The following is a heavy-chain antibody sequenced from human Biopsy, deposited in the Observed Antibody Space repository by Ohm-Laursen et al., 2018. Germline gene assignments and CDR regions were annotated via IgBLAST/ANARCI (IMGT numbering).Heavy chain of an antibody. J-gene: IGHJ5*02. CDR3: GRAVRNQLLTDP. Sequence: SVKVSCKASGYTFTSYDITWVRQASGQGPEWIGWLNPVSGNSNFGQKFRGRVTVTSDTSISTAYMELSGLTSDDTATYYCGRAVRNQLLTDPWGQGTLVTVTP. CDR2: LNPVSGNS. V-gene: IGHV1-8*01. D-gene: IGHD1-7*01. CDR1: GYTFTSYD.